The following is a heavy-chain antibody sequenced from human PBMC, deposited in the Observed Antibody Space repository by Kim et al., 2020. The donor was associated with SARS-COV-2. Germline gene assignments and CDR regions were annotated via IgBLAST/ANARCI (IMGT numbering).Heavy chain of an antibody. D-gene: IGHD3-10*01. CDR1: GFILSPFG. J-gene: IGHJ3*01. CDR3: ARNYGSATLIGDV. CDR2: IRSDESER. Sequence: GGSLRLSCIVSGFILSPFGLNWVRQAPGKGLEWEAVIRSDESERYYVESVKGRFTISRDNAKNPLYLQKNSLRAEDTAIYYCARNYGSATLIGDVWGVG. V-gene: IGHV3-33*03.